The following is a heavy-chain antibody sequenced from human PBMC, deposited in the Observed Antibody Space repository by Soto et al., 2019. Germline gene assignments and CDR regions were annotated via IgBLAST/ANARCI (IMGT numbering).Heavy chain of an antibody. CDR1: GGTFSSYA. CDR2: IIPIFGTA. J-gene: IGHJ6*02. CDR3: ARWAAYYYDSSGYYYSLDYYYGMDV. Sequence: SVKVSCKASGGTFSSYAISWVRQAPGQGLEWMGGIIPIFGTANYAQKFQGRVTITADESTSTAYMELSSLRSEDTAVYYCARWAAYYYDSSGYYYSLDYYYGMDVWGQGTKVTVSS. D-gene: IGHD3-22*01. V-gene: IGHV1-69*13.